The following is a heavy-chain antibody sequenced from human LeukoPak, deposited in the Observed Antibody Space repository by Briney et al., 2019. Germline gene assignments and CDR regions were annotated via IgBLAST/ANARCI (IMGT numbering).Heavy chain of an antibody. CDR3: VSGGYDFDAFDI. CDR1: GGTFSSYA. J-gene: IGHJ3*02. D-gene: IGHD5-12*01. V-gene: IGHV1-69*13. Sequence: EASVKVSCKASGGTFSSYAISWVRQAPGQGLEWMGGIIPIFGTANYAQKFQGRVTITADESTSTAYMELSSLRSEDTAVYYCVSGGYDFDAFDIWGQGTMVTVSS. CDR2: IIPIFGTA.